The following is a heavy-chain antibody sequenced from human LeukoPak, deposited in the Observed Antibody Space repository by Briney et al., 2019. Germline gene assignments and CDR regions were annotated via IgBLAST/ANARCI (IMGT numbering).Heavy chain of an antibody. J-gene: IGHJ4*02. CDR1: GYSFITYY. D-gene: IGHD2-2*01. CDR3: ARGASIVPAAPFDY. CDR2: INPSAGST. Sequence: ASVKVSCKASGYSFITYYIHWVRQAPGQGLEWMGTINPSAGSTTNAQKFQGRVSMTRDTSTSTTYMELSSLRSEDTAVYYCARGASIVPAAPFDYWGQGTLVTVSS. V-gene: IGHV1-46*01.